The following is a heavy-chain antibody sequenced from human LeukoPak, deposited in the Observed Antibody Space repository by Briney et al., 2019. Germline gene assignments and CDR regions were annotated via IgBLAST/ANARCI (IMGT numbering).Heavy chain of an antibody. CDR2: ISGSGGST. J-gene: IGHJ4*02. D-gene: IGHD3-22*01. V-gene: IGHV3-23*01. CDR3: AKRGVVIRVILVGFHKEAYYFDS. CDR1: GITLSDYG. Sequence: PGGSLRLSCAVSGITLSDYGTSWVRQAPGEGLEWVAGISGSGGSTNYAESVKGRFTVSRDNRKNTLFLQMNSLTAEDTAVYFCAKRGVVIRVILVGFHKEAYYFDSWGQGALVTVSS.